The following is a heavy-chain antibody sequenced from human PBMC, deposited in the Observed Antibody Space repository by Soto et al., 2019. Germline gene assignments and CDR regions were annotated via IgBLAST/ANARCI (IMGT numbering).Heavy chain of an antibody. Sequence: PVESLNISWKGSGYSFTNYWIGWVRQMPGKGLEWMGIIYPGDSDTRYSPSFQGQVTISADKSISTAYLQWSSLKASDTARYYCARNRRVTMDEGGQGTPVTVAS. J-gene: IGHJ6*01. CDR3: ARNRRVTMDE. V-gene: IGHV5-51*01. CDR2: IYPGDSDT. D-gene: IGHD4-4*01. CDR1: GYSFTNYW.